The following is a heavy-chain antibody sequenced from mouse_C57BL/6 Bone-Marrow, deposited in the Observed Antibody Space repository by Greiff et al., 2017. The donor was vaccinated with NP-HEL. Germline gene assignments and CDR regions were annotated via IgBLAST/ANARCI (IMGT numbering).Heavy chain of an antibody. CDR2: IHPNSGST. Sequence: QVQLQQPGAELVKPGASVKLSCKASGYTFTSYWMHWVKQRPGQGLEWIGMIHPNSGSTNYNEKFKGKATLTVDKSSSTAYMQLRSLTSEDSAVYYCARGAELYYGSGYWYFDVWGTGTTVTVSS. V-gene: IGHV1-64*01. J-gene: IGHJ1*03. D-gene: IGHD1-1*01. CDR3: ARGAELYYGSGYWYFDV. CDR1: GYTFTSYW.